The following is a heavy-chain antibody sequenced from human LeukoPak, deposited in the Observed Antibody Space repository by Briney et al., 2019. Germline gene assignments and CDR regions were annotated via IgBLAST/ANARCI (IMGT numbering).Heavy chain of an antibody. V-gene: IGHV4-34*01. Sequence: KPSETLSLTCAVYGGSFSGYYWSWIRQPPGKGLEWIGEINHSGSTNYNPSPKSRVTISVDTSKNQFSLKLSSVTAADTAVYYCAAFSRVRGYYFDYWGQGTLVTVSS. CDR2: INHSGST. CDR3: AAFSRVRGYYFDY. J-gene: IGHJ4*02. CDR1: GGSFSGYY. D-gene: IGHD3-3*02.